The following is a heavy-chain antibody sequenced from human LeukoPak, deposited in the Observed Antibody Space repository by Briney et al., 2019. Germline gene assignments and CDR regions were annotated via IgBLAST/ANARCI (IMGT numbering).Heavy chain of an antibody. V-gene: IGHV3-23*01. CDR2: ISGSGTNT. Sequence: GGSLRLSCAASGFTFSNYAMSWVRQAPGKGLEWVSAISGSGTNTYYADSVKGRFTISRDNSKNTLYLQMDSLRAEDTAVYYCAKLIGGFSVYWGQGTLVTVSS. CDR1: GFTFSNYA. D-gene: IGHD3-10*01. J-gene: IGHJ4*02. CDR3: AKLIGGFSVY.